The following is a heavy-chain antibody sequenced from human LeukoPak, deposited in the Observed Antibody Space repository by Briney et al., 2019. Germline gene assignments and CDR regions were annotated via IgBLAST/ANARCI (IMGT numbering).Heavy chain of an antibody. J-gene: IGHJ3*02. Sequence: SETLSLTCTVSGGSISSSSYYWGWIRQPPGKGLEWIGSIYHSGSTYYNPSLKSRVTILVDTSKNQFSLKLSSVTAADTAVYYCARVAVVAATTPDAFDIWGQGTMVTVSS. CDR1: GGSISSSSYY. CDR3: ARVAVVAATTPDAFDI. V-gene: IGHV4-39*07. D-gene: IGHD2-15*01. CDR2: IYHSGST.